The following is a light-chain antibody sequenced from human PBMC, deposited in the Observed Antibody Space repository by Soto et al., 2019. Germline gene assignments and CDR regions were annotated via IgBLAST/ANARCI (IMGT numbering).Light chain of an antibody. CDR1: QSLGSD. CDR3: QQYNDWPPLT. V-gene: IGKV3-15*01. J-gene: IGKJ4*01. CDR2: AAS. Sequence: EIVMTQSPGTLSLSPGDTATLSCRASQSLGSDLAWYQQKPGQAPRLLIFAASARPTGIPARISGSGSGTEFTLTISSLRSEDSAVYYCQQYNDWPPLTFGGGTKVEIK.